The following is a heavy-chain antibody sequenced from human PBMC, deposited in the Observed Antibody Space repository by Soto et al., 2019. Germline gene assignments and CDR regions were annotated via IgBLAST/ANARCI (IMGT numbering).Heavy chain of an antibody. Sequence: PSETLSLTSTVSGVSISSSSYYWGWIRLPPGKGLEWIGSIYYSGFSFYSPSLKSRVTVSVDTSKNQFSLNLSSVTAADTAVYYCARHRRYCSGGSCYSFAFDIWGQGTMVTVSS. CDR2: IYYSGFS. D-gene: IGHD2-15*01. CDR3: ARHRRYCSGGSCYSFAFDI. J-gene: IGHJ3*02. CDR1: GVSISSSSYY. V-gene: IGHV4-39*01.